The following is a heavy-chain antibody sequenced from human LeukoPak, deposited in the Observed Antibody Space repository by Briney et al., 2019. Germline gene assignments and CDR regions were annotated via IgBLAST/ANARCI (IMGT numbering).Heavy chain of an antibody. CDR2: IKSKTDGGTT. Sequence: GGSLRLSCAASGFTFSSYGMHWVRQAPGKGLEWVGRIKSKTDGGTTDYAAPVKGRFTISRDDSKNTLYLQMNSLKTEDTAVYYCTTDPAWYPVSYFDYWGQGTLVTVSS. J-gene: IGHJ4*02. D-gene: IGHD6-13*01. V-gene: IGHV3-15*01. CDR1: GFTFSSYG. CDR3: TTDPAWYPVSYFDY.